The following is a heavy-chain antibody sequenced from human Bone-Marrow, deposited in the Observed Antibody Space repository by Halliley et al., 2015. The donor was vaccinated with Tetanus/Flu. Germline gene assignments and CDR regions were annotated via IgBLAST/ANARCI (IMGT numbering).Heavy chain of an antibody. D-gene: IGHD3-22*01. Sequence: IFYTGNTNANPSLMSRVTMSVDTSKNQFSLKLSSVPAADTAVYYCARLRAGFYYDSSGYDYWGQGTLVTVSA. V-gene: IGHV4-61*07. J-gene: IGHJ4*02. CDR2: IFYTGNT. CDR3: ARLRAGFYYDSSGYDY.